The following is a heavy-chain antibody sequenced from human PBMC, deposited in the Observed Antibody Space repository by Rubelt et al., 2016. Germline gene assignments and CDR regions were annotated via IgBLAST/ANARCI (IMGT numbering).Heavy chain of an antibody. J-gene: IGHJ6*03. Sequence: EVQLVQSGAEVKKPGESLRISCKGSGYSFTSYWISWVRQMPGKGLEWMGRIDPSDSYTNYCPSFQGHVPISVDKSISTAYLQWSSLKASDTAMDYCARLTTVRSYYYYYYMDVWGKGTTVTVSS. V-gene: IGHV5-10-1*01. CDR3: ARLTTVRSYYYYYYMDV. D-gene: IGHD4-11*01. CDR1: GYSFTSYW. CDR2: IDPSDSYT.